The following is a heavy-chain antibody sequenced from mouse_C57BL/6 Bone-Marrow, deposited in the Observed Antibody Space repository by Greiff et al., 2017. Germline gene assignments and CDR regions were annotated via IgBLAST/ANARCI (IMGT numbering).Heavy chain of an antibody. CDR3: ALDYYGSSSWFAY. Sequence: QVTLKVCGPGILQPSQTLSLTCSFSGFSLSTFGMGVGWIRQPSGKGLEWLAHIWWDDDKYYNPALKSRLTISKDTSKNQVFLKIANVDTADTATYYCALDYYGSSSWFAYWGQGTLVTVSA. V-gene: IGHV8-8*01. CDR2: IWWDDDK. D-gene: IGHD1-1*01. J-gene: IGHJ3*01. CDR1: GFSLSTFGMG.